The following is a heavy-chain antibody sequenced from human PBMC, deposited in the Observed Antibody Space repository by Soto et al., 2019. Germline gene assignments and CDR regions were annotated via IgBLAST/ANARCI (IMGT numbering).Heavy chain of an antibody. Sequence: SQTLSLTCGISGDSVASNSAAWNLIRQSPSRGLEWLGRTYYRSKWYSDYAVSVKGRITIKPDTSKNQFSLQLNSVTPEDTAVYYCARDRVVEMATVDLDYWGQGTLVTVSS. CDR3: ARDRVVEMATVDLDY. V-gene: IGHV6-1*01. J-gene: IGHJ4*02. CDR1: GDSVASNSAA. CDR2: TYYRSKWYS. D-gene: IGHD5-12*01.